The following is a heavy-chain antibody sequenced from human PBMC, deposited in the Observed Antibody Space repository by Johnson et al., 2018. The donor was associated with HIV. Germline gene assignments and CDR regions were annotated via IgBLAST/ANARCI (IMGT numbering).Heavy chain of an antibody. D-gene: IGHD1-26*01. Sequence: VQLVESGGGLVKPGGSLRLSCAASWFTVSSNYMSWVRQAPGKGLEWVSVIYSGGSTYYAHSVKGRFTISRDNSKNTLYLQMNSLRAEDTAVYYCARGAWAGAFDIWGQGTMVTVSS. V-gene: IGHV3-53*01. CDR3: ARGAWAGAFDI. CDR2: IYSGGST. J-gene: IGHJ3*02. CDR1: WFTVSSNY.